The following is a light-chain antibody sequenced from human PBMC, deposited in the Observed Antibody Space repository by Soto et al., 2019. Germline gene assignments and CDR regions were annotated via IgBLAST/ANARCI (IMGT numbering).Light chain of an antibody. CDR3: QQSSSPPWT. Sequence: DIVLTQSPDSLAVSLGERATINCKSSQSVLYSSNNENYLAWYQQKPGQPPKLLIYWASTRGSGVPDRFSGSEYGTDFTLTISSLQAEDVAVYSCQQSSSPPWTFGQGTKVEIK. V-gene: IGKV4-1*01. CDR1: QSVLYSSNNENY. CDR2: WAS. J-gene: IGKJ1*01.